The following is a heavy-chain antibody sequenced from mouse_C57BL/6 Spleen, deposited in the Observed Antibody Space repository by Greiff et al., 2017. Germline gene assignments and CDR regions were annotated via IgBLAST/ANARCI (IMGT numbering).Heavy chain of an antibody. CDR2: INYDGSST. D-gene: IGHD6-1*01. Sequence: EVMLVASEGGLVQPGSSMKLSCTASGFTFSDYYMAWVRQVPEKGLEWVANINYDGSSTYYLDSLKSRFIISRDNAKNILYLQMSSLKSEDTATYYCAIEGLWGTDYWGQGTTLTVSS. V-gene: IGHV5-16*01. CDR3: AIEGLWGTDY. J-gene: IGHJ2*01. CDR1: GFTFSDYY.